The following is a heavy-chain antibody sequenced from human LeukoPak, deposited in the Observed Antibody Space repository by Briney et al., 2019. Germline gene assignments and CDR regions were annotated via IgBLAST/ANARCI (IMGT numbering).Heavy chain of an antibody. Sequence: SETLSLTCTVSGGSISSYYWSWIRQPPGKGLEWIGYIYYSGSTNYNPSLKSRVTMSVDTSKNQFSLKLSSVTAADTAVYYCAREGSSGYPDYWGQGTLVTVSS. J-gene: IGHJ4*02. CDR2: IYYSGST. CDR3: AREGSSGYPDY. D-gene: IGHD3-22*01. V-gene: IGHV4-59*12. CDR1: GGSISSYY.